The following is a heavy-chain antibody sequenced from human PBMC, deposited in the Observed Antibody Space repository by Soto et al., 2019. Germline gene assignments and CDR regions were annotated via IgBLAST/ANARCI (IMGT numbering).Heavy chain of an antibody. CDR3: APDTNSPEH. CDR2: IYHTGDT. D-gene: IGHD2-8*01. V-gene: IGHV4-38-2*02. J-gene: IGHJ4*02. Sequence: SESLSLTGIVSRSFIRSGVFWAWIRQQQGKGLEWVGSIYHTGDTPYHPFLRSQSSMSVDTSKNPSSLRMTSLTASDTLVYSSAPDTNSPEHWARAILVTVSS. CDR1: RSFIRSGVF.